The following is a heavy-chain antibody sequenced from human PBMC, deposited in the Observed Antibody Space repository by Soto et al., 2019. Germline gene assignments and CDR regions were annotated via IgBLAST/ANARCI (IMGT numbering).Heavy chain of an antibody. CDR1: GGSISSGGYY. V-gene: IGHV4-31*03. J-gene: IGHJ5*02. D-gene: IGHD3-22*01. Sequence: SETLSLTCTVSGGSISSGGYYWSWIRQHPGKGLEWIGYIYYSGSTYYNPSLKSRVTISVDTSKNQFSLKLSSVTAADTAVYYCARVYTMIQSGKTRDSNWFDPWGQGTLVTVSS. CDR3: ARVYTMIQSGKTRDSNWFDP. CDR2: IYYSGST.